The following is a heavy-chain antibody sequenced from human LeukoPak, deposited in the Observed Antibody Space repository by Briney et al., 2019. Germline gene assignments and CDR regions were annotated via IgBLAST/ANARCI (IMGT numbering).Heavy chain of an antibody. V-gene: IGHV3-30-3*01. Sequence: GGSLRLSCAASGFTFSSYAMHWVRQAPGKGLEWVAVISYDGSNKYYADSVKGRFTISRDNSKNTLYLQMNSLRAEDTAVYYCAREGAPSSSWYVVADYYYYYGMDVWGQGTTVTVSS. CDR3: AREGAPSSSWYVVADYYYYYGMDV. CDR1: GFTFSSYA. J-gene: IGHJ6*02. CDR2: ISYDGSNK. D-gene: IGHD6-13*01.